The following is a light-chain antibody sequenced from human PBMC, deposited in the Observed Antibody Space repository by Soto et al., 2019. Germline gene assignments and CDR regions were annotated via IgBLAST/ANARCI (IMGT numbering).Light chain of an antibody. CDR1: QGISTW. CDR3: QQANRFPLT. CDR2: AAS. J-gene: IGKJ4*01. Sequence: DIQMTQSPSSVSASVGDRVTITCRARQGISTWLAWYQQRPGKAPELLIYAASRLRSGVPARFSGSGSGTDFTLTISSLHPEDFATYYCQQANRFPLTFGGGTKVEIK. V-gene: IGKV1D-12*01.